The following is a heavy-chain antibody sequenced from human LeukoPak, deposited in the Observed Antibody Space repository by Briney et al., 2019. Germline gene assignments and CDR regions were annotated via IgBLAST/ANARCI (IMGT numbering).Heavy chain of an antibody. CDR2: MYTGGTT. CDR1: GFTASGTH. Sequence: PGGSLRLSCAASGFTASGTHMSWVRQAPGKGLEWVSAMYTGGTTYYADSVTGRFIVSRDTSRNTLFLHMNSLRAEDTAVYYCAKDEATSGGGLASWGQGTLVIVSS. D-gene: IGHD3-16*01. V-gene: IGHV3-53*01. CDR3: AKDEATSGGGLAS. J-gene: IGHJ5*01.